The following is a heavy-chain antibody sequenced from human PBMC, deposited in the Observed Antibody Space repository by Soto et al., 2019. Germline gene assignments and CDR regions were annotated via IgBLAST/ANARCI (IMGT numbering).Heavy chain of an antibody. D-gene: IGHD5-18*01. CDR3: ARDQPGYSYGYGLGY. Sequence: GGSLRLSCAASRFTFSSYSMNWVRQAPGKGLEWVSSISSSSSYIYYADSVKGRFTISRDNAKNSLYLQMNSLRAEDTAVYYCARDQPGYSYGYGLGYWGQGTLVTVSS. V-gene: IGHV3-21*01. CDR1: RFTFSSYS. J-gene: IGHJ4*02. CDR2: ISSSSSYI.